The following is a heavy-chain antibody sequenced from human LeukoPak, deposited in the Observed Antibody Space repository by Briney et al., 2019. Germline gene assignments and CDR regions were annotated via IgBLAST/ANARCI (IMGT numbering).Heavy chain of an antibody. D-gene: IGHD2-15*01. CDR2: ISWNSGSI. CDR3: AKADRGYCSGGSCYFDY. V-gene: IGHV3-9*01. J-gene: IGHJ4*02. Sequence: GGSLRLSCAASEFTFDDYAMHWVRQAPGKGLEWVSGISWNSGSIGYADSVKGRFTISRDNAKNSLYLQMNSLRAEDTALYYCAKADRGYCSGGSCYFDYWGQGTLVTVSS. CDR1: EFTFDDYA.